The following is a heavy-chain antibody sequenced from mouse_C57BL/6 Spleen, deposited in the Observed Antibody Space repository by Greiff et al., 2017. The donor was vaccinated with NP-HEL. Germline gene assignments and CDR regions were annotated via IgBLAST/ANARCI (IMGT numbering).Heavy chain of an antibody. CDR1: GYTFTSYW. V-gene: IGHV1-64*01. Sequence: QVQLQQPGAELVKPGASVKLSCKASGYTFTSYWMHWVKQRPGQGLEWIGMIHPNSGSTNYNEKFKSKATLTVDKSSSTAYMQLSSLTSEDSAVSYCARDGGSSWDYYAMDYWGQGTSVTVSS. D-gene: IGHD1-1*01. CDR2: IHPNSGST. J-gene: IGHJ4*01. CDR3: ARDGGSSWDYYAMDY.